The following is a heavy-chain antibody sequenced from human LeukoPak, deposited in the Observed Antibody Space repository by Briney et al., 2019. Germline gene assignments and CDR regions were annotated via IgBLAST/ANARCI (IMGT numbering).Heavy chain of an antibody. CDR3: ARFDYYGSGRSAPGARFDP. V-gene: IGHV4-59*01. D-gene: IGHD3-10*01. J-gene: IGHJ5*02. Sequence: SETLSLTCTVSGGSISSYYWSWIRQPPGKGLEWIGYIYYSGSTNYNPSLKSRVTISVDTSKNQFSLKLSSVTAADTAVYYCARFDYYGSGRSAPGARFDPWGQGTLVTVPS. CDR2: IYYSGST. CDR1: GGSISSYY.